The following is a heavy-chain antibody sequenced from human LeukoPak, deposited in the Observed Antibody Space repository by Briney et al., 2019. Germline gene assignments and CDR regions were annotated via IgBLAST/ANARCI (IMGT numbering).Heavy chain of an antibody. D-gene: IGHD1-26*01. V-gene: IGHV3-23*01. CDR1: GFTFSSXA. CDR3: AKDPQWELPSPFDH. CDR2: ISGSGGST. J-gene: IGHJ4*02. Sequence: GGSXXLSCAASGFTFSSXAMSXVXQXXGKGLEWXSAISGSGGSTYYADSEKGRFSISRDNSKNTLYLLMNSLRAEDTAVYYCAKDPQWELPSPFDHWGQGTLVTVSS.